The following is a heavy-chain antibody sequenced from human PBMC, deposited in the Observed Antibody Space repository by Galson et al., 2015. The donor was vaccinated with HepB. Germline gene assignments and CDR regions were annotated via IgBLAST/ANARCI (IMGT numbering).Heavy chain of an antibody. CDR1: GFTFSRPW. J-gene: IGHJ3*01. CDR2: INTNGNSI. CDR3: ARALVGPRNAFDL. V-gene: IGHV3-74*01. Sequence: SLRLSCAASGFTFSRPWMHWVRQSPGKGLVWVSRINTNGNSIDYADSVRGRFTISRDNAENMVYLEMNSLRVEDTAVYYCARALVGPRNAFDLWGQGTLVTVSS. D-gene: IGHD3-9*01.